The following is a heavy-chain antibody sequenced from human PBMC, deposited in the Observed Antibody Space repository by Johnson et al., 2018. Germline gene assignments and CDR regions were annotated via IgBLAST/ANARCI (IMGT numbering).Heavy chain of an antibody. CDR3: AKDFTGYYGMDV. CDR1: GFIFSTFA. Sequence: QVQLVQSGGGVVQPGRSLTLSCTASGFIFSTFAMHWVRQAPGKGLEWMAVLSYDGGNKYYADSVKGRFTISRDNSKNTLYLQLDSLRTEDTAVYYCAKDFTGYYGMDVWGQGITVTVSS. V-gene: IGHV3-30*04. J-gene: IGHJ6*02. CDR2: LSYDGGNK.